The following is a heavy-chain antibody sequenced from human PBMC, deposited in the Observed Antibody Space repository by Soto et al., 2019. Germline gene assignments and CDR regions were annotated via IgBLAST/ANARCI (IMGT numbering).Heavy chain of an antibody. J-gene: IGHJ3*02. CDR3: AVGDYGNAFDI. V-gene: IGHV1-2*04. CDR1: GYAFTVYY. CDR2: INPNSGGT. Sequence: VSVKVSCKASGYAFTVYYMHWVRQAPGQGLEWMGWINPNSGGTNYAQKFQGWVTMTRDTSISTAYMELSRLRSDDTAVYYCAVGDYGNAFDIWGQGTMVTVSS. D-gene: IGHD4-17*01.